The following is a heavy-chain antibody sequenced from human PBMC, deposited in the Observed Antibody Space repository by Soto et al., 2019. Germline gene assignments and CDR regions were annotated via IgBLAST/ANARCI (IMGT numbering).Heavy chain of an antibody. D-gene: IGHD3-3*01. Sequence: GGSLRLSCAPSGSTFSSYAMSWVRQAPGKGLEWVSAISGSGGSTYYADSVKGRFTISRDNSKNTPYLQMNSLRAEDTAVYYCAKLLPYYDFWSGYDSGGMDVWGQGTTVTVSS. CDR3: AKLLPYYDFWSGYDSGGMDV. J-gene: IGHJ6*02. V-gene: IGHV3-23*01. CDR1: GSTFSSYA. CDR2: ISGSGGST.